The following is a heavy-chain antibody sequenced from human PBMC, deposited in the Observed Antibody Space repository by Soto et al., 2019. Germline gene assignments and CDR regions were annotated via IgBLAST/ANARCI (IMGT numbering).Heavy chain of an antibody. Sequence: GGSLRLSCAASGFTFSNHWMNWVRQAPGKGLEWVAVISYDGSNKYYADSVKGRFTISRDNSKNTLYLQMNSLRAEDTAVYYCARIGTWAQNFDYWGRGTLVTSPQ. J-gene: IGHJ4*02. CDR1: GFTFSNHW. CDR2: ISYDGSNK. CDR3: ARIGTWAQNFDY. D-gene: IGHD7-27*01. V-gene: IGHV3-30-3*01.